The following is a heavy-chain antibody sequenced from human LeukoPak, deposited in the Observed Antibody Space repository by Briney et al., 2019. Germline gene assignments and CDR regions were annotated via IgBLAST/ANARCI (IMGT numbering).Heavy chain of an antibody. CDR3: ARAGGWYRNGYFDY. CDR1: GGTFSSYA. J-gene: IGHJ4*02. CDR2: IIPIFGTA. Sequence: SVKVSCKASGGTFSSYAISWVRQAPGQGLEWMGGIIPIFGTANYAQKFQGRATITADKSTSTAYMELSSLRSEDTAVYYCARAGGWYRNGYFDYWGQGTLVTVSS. D-gene: IGHD6-19*01. V-gene: IGHV1-69*06.